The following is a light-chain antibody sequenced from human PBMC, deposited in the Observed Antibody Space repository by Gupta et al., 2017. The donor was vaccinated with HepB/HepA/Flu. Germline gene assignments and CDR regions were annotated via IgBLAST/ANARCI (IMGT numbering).Light chain of an antibody. CDR2: AAS. J-gene: IGKJ2*02. CDR1: QGIRND. V-gene: IGKV1-6*01. CDR3: RQEHNSPST. Sequence: IQMTQSPSSLSASVGDRVTITCRASQGIRNDLGWYQQKPGKAPKLLIYAASKLQSGVSSRFSGSGSGTDFTLTISSRQPEDFAIYYCRQEHNSPSTFGQGTKLEIK.